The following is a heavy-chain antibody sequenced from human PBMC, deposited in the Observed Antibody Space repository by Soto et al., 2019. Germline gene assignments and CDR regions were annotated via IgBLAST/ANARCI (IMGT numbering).Heavy chain of an antibody. CDR2: ISGSGGST. D-gene: IGHD5-12*01. J-gene: IGHJ6*02. CDR1: GFTFSSYA. V-gene: IGHV3-23*01. CDR3: AKPRLRYYYYGMDV. Sequence: GGSLSLSCAASGFTFSSYAMSWVRQAPGKGLEWVSAISGSGGSTYYADSVKGRFTISRDNSKNTLYLQMNSLRAEDTAVYYCAKPRLRYYYYGMDVWGQGTTVTVSS.